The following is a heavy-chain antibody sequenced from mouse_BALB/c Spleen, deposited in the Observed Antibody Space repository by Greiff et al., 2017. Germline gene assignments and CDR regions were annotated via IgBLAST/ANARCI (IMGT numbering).Heavy chain of an antibody. CDR2: ISNGGGST. CDR1: GFTFSSYT. D-gene: IGHD1-1*01. V-gene: IGHV5-12-2*01. Sequence: DVKLQESGGGLVQPGGSLKLSCAASGFTFSSYTMSWVRQTPEKRLEWVAYISNGGGSTYYPDTVKGRFTISRDNAKNTLYLQMSSLKSEDTAMYYCARHTFYYGSSFDYWGQGTTLTVSS. J-gene: IGHJ2*01. CDR3: ARHTFYYGSSFDY.